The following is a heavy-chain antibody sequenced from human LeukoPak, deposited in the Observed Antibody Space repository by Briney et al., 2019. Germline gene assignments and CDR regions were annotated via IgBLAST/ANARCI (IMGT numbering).Heavy chain of an antibody. CDR1: GFTSSSYA. CDR3: AKIGGYCSSVRCWDFGY. V-gene: IGHV3-23*01. D-gene: IGHD2-15*01. J-gene: IGHJ4*02. Sequence: GGSLRLSCAASGFTSSSYAMSWVRQAPGKGLEWVSDVSGTGGTTYYADSVKGRFTISRDNSKNTLYLQMNSLRADDTAVYYCAKIGGYCSSVRCWDFGYWGQGTLVTVSS. CDR2: VSGTGGTT.